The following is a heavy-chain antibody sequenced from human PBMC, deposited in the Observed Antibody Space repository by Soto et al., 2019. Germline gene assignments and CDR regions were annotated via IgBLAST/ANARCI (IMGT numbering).Heavy chain of an antibody. Sequence: ASVKVSSKASRYTFTSDYMDWVGHAPGQGLEWMGIINPSGGSTSYAQKFQGRVTMTRDTSTSTVYMELSSLRSEDTAVYYCARPSDIVVVGGMDVWGQGTTVTVSS. D-gene: IGHD2-2*01. CDR1: RYTFTSDY. CDR3: ARPSDIVVVGGMDV. CDR2: INPSGGST. J-gene: IGHJ6*02. V-gene: IGHV1-46*01.